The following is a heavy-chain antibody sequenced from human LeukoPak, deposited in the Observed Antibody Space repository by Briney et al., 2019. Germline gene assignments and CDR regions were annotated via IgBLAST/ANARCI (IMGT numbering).Heavy chain of an antibody. CDR2: NYSSGKT. D-gene: IGHD3-3*01. CDR1: GHSTSVGFA. V-gene: IGHV4-38-2*01. Sequence: PPETLSLTTALSGHSTSVGFAWGWIPQPPGKGLGWIGINYSSGKTYYNPSLKSRVTISVDTSKTQFSLKLTSVSAADTAVYYCARYDFWSGYSPRRAFDIWGQGTMVTVSS. CDR3: ARYDFWSGYSPRRAFDI. J-gene: IGHJ3*02.